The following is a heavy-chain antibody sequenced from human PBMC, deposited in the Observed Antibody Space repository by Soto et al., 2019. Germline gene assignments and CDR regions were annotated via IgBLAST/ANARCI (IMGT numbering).Heavy chain of an antibody. Sequence: TSETLSLTCTVSGGSISSSSYYWGWIRQPPGKGLEWIGSIYYSGSTYYNPSLKSRVTISVDTSKNQFSLKLSSVTAADTAVYYCAVPYYDSPSYVGYWGQGTLVTVSS. J-gene: IGHJ4*02. V-gene: IGHV4-39*01. CDR1: GGSISSSSYY. CDR3: AVPYYDSPSYVGY. D-gene: IGHD3-3*01. CDR2: IYYSGST.